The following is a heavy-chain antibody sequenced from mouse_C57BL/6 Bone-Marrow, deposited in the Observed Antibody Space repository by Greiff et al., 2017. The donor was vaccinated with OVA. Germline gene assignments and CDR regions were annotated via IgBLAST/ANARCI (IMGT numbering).Heavy chain of an antibody. D-gene: IGHD1-1*01. V-gene: IGHV1-50*01. J-gene: IGHJ1*03. CDR2: IDPSDSYT. CDR1: GYTFTSYW. CDR3: ANTNYYFRSSYCYFDV. Sequence: VQLQQPGAELVKPGASVTLSCKASGYTFTSYWMQWVKQRPGQGLEWIGEIDPSDSYTTYNQKFKGKATLTVDTSSSTAYMQLSSLTSEDSAVYYCANTNYYFRSSYCYFDVWGTGTTVTGPS.